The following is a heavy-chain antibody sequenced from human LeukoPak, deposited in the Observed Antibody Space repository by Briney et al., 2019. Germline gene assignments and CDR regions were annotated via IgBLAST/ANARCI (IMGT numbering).Heavy chain of an antibody. CDR1: GFTLTDHW. J-gene: IGHJ4*02. CDR2: INEDGSEK. Sequence: GGSLRLSCAASGFTLTDHWMSWVRQAPGKGLEWVANINEDGSEKYYVDSVKGRFTISRDNAKKSLYLQMNSLRAEDTAVYYCARRGTGVSRDYWGQGTLVSVAS. CDR3: ARRGTGVSRDY. V-gene: IGHV3-7*01. D-gene: IGHD3/OR15-3a*01.